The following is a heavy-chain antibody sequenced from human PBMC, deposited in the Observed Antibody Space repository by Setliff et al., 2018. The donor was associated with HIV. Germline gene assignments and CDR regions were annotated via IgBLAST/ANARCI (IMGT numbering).Heavy chain of an antibody. J-gene: IGHJ3*02. CDR2: ISYDGSNK. Sequence: GSLRLSCAASGFTFSSYAMHWVRQAPGKGLEWVAVISYDGSNKYYADSVKGRFTISRDNSKNTLYLQMNSLRAEDTAVYYCASYDAFDIWGQGTMVTV. CDR1: GFTFSSYA. CDR3: ASYDAFDI. V-gene: IGHV3-30-3*01.